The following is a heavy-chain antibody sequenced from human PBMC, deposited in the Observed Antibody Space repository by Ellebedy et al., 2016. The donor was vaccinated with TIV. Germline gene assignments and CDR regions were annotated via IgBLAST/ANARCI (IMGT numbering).Heavy chain of an antibody. CDR1: GYTFSSYW. CDR3: AKDIARIALPGQYFHH. D-gene: IGHD6-19*01. CDR2: SDQDGTET. J-gene: IGHJ1*01. V-gene: IGHV3-7*03. Sequence: GGSLRLSXAGSGYTFSSYWMSWVRQAPGKGLEWLANSDQDGTETDYVDSVKGRFTVSRDNSNNTLFLQMNSLRAEDTAVYYCAKDIARIALPGQYFHHWGQGTIVTVSS.